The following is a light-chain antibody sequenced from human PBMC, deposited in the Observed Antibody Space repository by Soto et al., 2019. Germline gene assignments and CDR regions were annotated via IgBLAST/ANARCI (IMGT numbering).Light chain of an antibody. J-gene: IGKJ1*01. CDR3: QQYDKWPPVT. CDR2: DAS. CDR1: QSVATN. Sequence: EVVMTQSPATLSVSPGERATLSCRASQSVATNFAWYQQKRGQAPRLLIYDASTRATGIPARFSGSGSGTEFTLTINNLQSEDVAIYYCQQYDKWPPVTFGQGTKV. V-gene: IGKV3-15*01.